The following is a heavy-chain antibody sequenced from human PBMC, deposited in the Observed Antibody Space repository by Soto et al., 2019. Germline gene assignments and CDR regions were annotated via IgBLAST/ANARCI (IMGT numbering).Heavy chain of an antibody. D-gene: IGHD2-15*01. CDR1: GFTFDDYA. Sequence: VQLVESGGGLVQPGRSLRLSCAASGFTFDDYAMHWVRQAPGKGLEWVSGISWNSGSIGYADSVKGRFTISRDNAKNSLYLQMNSLRAEDTALYYCAKDRGYCSGGSCYNFDYWGQGTLVTVSS. CDR3: AKDRGYCSGGSCYNFDY. V-gene: IGHV3-9*01. CDR2: ISWNSGSI. J-gene: IGHJ4*02.